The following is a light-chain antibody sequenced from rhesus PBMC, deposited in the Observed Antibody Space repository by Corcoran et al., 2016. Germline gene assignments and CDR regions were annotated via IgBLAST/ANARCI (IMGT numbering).Light chain of an antibody. CDR3: SSYAGSNTFI. CDR2: DAS. J-gene: IGLJ1*01. Sequence: QAALTQPPSVSGSPGQSVTISCTGTSSDIGGYNYVSWYQQHPGKAPKLMIYDASKRPSGVSDRFSGSKSGNTASLTISGLQAEDEADYYCSSYAGSNTFIFGAGTRLTVL. V-gene: IGLV2-23*01. CDR1: SSDIGGYNY.